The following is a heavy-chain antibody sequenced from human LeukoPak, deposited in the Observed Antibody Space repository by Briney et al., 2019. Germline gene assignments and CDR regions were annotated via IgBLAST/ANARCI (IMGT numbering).Heavy chain of an antibody. CDR3: ARDLGEYYFDY. CDR1: GFTFSSYS. CDR2: ISSSSSYI. V-gene: IGHV3-21*01. J-gene: IGHJ4*02. D-gene: IGHD3-16*01. Sequence: GGSLRLSCAASGFTFSSYSMNWVRQAPGKGLEWVSSISSSSSYIYYADSVKGRFTISRDNAKNSLYLQMNSLRAEDTAVYYCARDLGEYYFDYWGQGTLVTVSS.